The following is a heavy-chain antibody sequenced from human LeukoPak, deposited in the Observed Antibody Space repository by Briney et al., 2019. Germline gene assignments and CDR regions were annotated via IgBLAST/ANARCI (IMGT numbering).Heavy chain of an antibody. CDR1: GGSFSGYY. D-gene: IGHD2-15*01. V-gene: IGHV4-34*01. CDR2: INHSGST. J-gene: IGHJ3*02. CDR3: ARSVPRGYCSGGSCPGRAFDI. Sequence: SETLSLTCAVYGGSFSGYYWSWIRQPPGKGLEWIGEINHSGSTNYNPSLKSRVTISVDTSKNQFSLKLSSVTAADTAVYYCARSVPRGYCSGGSCPGRAFDIWGQGTMVTVSS.